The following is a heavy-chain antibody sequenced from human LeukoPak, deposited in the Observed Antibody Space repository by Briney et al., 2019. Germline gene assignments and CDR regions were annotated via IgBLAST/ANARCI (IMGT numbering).Heavy chain of an antibody. D-gene: IGHD1-14*01. J-gene: IGHJ4*02. CDR2: IRNDAYAGTT. Sequence: GGSLRLSCAASGFTVSNNYMSWVRQAPGKGLERVGFIRNDAYAGTTAYAASVKGRFTLSRDGSKSIAYLQMNSLQTEDTGVYFCTRDLQVQNRFDYWGQGTLVTVSS. V-gene: IGHV3-49*04. CDR3: TRDLQVQNRFDY. CDR1: GFTVSNNY.